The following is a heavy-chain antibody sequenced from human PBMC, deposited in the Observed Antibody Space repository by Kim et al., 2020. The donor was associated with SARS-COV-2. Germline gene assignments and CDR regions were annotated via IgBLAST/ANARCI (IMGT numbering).Heavy chain of an antibody. D-gene: IGHD2-2*01. CDR3: ASYCSSSNCPPRGNY. V-gene: IGHV4-39*01. J-gene: IGHJ4*02. Sequence: PSLRSRVTISVDTSKNQFSLDLSSVTAADTAVYYCASYCSSSNCPPRGNYWGQGTLVTVSS.